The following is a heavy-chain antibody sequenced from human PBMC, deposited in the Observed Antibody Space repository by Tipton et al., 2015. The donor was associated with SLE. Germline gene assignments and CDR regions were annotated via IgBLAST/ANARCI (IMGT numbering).Heavy chain of an antibody. V-gene: IGHV3-30*02. CDR3: AYSSGYYLDY. CDR1: GFTFSSYA. CDR2: IRYDGSNK. J-gene: IGHJ4*02. D-gene: IGHD2-15*01. Sequence: GSLRLSCAASGFTFSSYAMSWVRQAPGKGLEWVAFIRYDGSNKYYADSVKGRFTISRDNAKNSLYLQMNSLRAEDTALYYCAYSSGYYLDYWGQGTLVTVSS.